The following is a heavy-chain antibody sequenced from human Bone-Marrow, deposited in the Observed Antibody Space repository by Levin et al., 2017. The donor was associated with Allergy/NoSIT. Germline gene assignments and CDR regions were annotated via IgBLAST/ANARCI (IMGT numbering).Heavy chain of an antibody. CDR3: ERGGRESGPATDDY. Sequence: SQTLSLTCVGSGGPFSGYSWSWIRQSPGKGLEWIGEINHSGTAFYHPSLRSRVTMSEDGAKQQFSLTLTSVTAADTGVYFCERGGRESGPATDDYWGQGTLVTVSS. V-gene: IGHV4-34*01. CDR1: GGPFSGYS. D-gene: IGHD2-2*01. J-gene: IGHJ4*02. CDR2: INHSGTA.